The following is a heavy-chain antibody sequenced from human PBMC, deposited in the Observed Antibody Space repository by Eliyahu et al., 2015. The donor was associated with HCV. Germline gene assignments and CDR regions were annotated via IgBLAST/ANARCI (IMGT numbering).Heavy chain of an antibody. CDR1: GFTFSSYA. CDR2: XSYDGSNK. Sequence: QVQLVESGGGVXQPGRSLRLSCAASGFTFSSYAMHWVRQAPGKGXEWVAVXSYDGSNKYYAXSVKGRFTISRDNSKXTLYLQMNSLRAEDTAVYYCARDFSWESVFIVAGVGATGYFDLWGRGTLVTVSS. V-gene: IGHV3-30-3*01. J-gene: IGHJ2*01. D-gene: IGHD1-26*01. CDR3: ARDFSWESVFIVAGVGATGYFDL.